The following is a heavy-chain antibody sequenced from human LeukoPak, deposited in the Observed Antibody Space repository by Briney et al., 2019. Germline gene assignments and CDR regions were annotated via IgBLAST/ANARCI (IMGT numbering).Heavy chain of an antibody. V-gene: IGHV1-2*02. CDR2: INPNSGGT. D-gene: IGHD3-22*01. CDR1: GYTFTVYY. J-gene: IGHJ5*02. CDR3: ARTGALSDYYDSSGYYSAFDP. Sequence: ASVKVSCKASGYTFTVYYMHWVRQAPGQGLEWMGWINPNSGGTNYAQKFQGRVTMTRDTSISTAYMELSRLRSDDTAVYYCARTGALSDYYDSSGYYSAFDPWGQGTLVTVSS.